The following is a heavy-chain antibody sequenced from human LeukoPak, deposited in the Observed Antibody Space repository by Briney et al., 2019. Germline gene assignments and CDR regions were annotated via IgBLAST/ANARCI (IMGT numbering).Heavy chain of an antibody. CDR1: GGSFSGYY. J-gene: IGHJ4*02. V-gene: IGHV4-34*01. Sequence: SETLSLTCAVYGGSFSGYYWSWIRQPPGKGLEWIGEINHSGSTNYNPSLKSRGTISVDTSKNQFSLKLSSVTAADTAVYYCARFVVVPAAIYYFDYWGQGTLVTVSS. CDR3: ARFVVVPAAIYYFDY. D-gene: IGHD2-2*01. CDR2: INHSGST.